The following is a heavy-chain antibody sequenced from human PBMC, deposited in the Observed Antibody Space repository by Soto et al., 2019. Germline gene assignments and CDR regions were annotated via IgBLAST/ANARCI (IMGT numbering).Heavy chain of an antibody. J-gene: IGHJ4*02. V-gene: IGHV4-39*07. CDR3: ARSYSGSYYRFEY. CDR1: GGSVSSNSYS. CDR2: IYSNDNT. Sequence: PSETLSLTCTVSGGSVSSNSYSWGWVRQSPGKGLEWIGTIYSNDNTHYNPSLLSRVTISVDTSKNQFSLTLTSVTAADTAVYYCARSYSGSYYRFEYWGQGALVTVSS. D-gene: IGHD1-26*01.